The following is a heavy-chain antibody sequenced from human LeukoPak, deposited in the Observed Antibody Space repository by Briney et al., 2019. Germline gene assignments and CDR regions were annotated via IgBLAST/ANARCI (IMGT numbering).Heavy chain of an antibody. Sequence: ASVKVSCKVSGYTLTELSMHWVRQAPGKGLEWMGGFDPEDGETIYAQKFQGRVTMTEDTSTDTAYMELSSLRSEDTAVYYCATTKRLRFLERTRFDYWGQGTLVTVSS. D-gene: IGHD3-3*01. CDR3: ATTKRLRFLERTRFDY. CDR1: GYTLTELS. CDR2: FDPEDGET. J-gene: IGHJ4*02. V-gene: IGHV1-24*01.